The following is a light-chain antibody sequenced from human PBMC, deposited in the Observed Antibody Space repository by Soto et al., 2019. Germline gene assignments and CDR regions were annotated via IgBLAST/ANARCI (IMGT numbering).Light chain of an antibody. J-gene: IGKJ1*01. CDR1: QSINSN. V-gene: IGKV3-15*01. CDR2: GAS. Sequence: EIVMTQSPATLSVSPGERATLSCRASQSINSNLAWYQQKPGQAPRLLIYGASTRATGIPARFSGSGSGTEFTLTISSLQSEDFAVYYCQQDNNWVTFGQGTKVEIK. CDR3: QQDNNWVT.